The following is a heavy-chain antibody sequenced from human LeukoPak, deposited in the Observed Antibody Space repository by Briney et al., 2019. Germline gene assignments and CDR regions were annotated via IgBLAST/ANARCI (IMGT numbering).Heavy chain of an antibody. D-gene: IGHD2-2*01. CDR2: INHSGST. Sequence: SETLSLTCAVYGGSFSGYYWSWIRQPPGKGLEWIGEINHSGSTNYNPSLKSRVTISVDTSKNQFSLKLSSVTAAGTAVYYCARVKVVPAAISNYYYGMDVWGQGTTVTVSS. CDR3: ARVKVVPAAISNYYYGMDV. J-gene: IGHJ6*02. V-gene: IGHV4-34*01. CDR1: GGSFSGYY.